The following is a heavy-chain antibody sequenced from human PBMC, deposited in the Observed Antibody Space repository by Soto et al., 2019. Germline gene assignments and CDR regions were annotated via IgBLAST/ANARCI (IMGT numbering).Heavy chain of an antibody. CDR1: GGTFSSYA. D-gene: IGHD5-18*01. CDR2: IIPIFGTA. CDR3: ATTIQTARGAFDI. V-gene: IGHV1-69*13. Sequence: SVKVPCKASGGTFSSYAISWVRQAPGQGLEWMGGIIPIFGTANYAQKFQGRVTITADESTSTAYMELSSLRSEDTAVYYCATTIQTARGAFDIWGQGTMVTVSS. J-gene: IGHJ3*02.